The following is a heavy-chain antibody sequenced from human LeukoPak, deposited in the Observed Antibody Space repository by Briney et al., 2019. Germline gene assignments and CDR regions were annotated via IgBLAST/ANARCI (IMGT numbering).Heavy chain of an antibody. Sequence: SVKVSCKASGGTFSSYTISWVRQAPGQGLEWMGRIIPILGIANYAQKFQGRVTITADKSTSTAYMELSSLRPEDTAVYYCARDLERTSFPFDPWGQGTLVTVSS. D-gene: IGHD1-1*01. J-gene: IGHJ5*02. CDR2: IIPILGIA. CDR1: GGTFSSYT. CDR3: ARDLERTSFPFDP. V-gene: IGHV1-69*04.